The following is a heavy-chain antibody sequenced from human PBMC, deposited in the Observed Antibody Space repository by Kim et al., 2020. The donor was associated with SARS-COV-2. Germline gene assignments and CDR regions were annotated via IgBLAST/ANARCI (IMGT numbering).Heavy chain of an antibody. CDR1: GGTFSSYA. J-gene: IGHJ4*02. V-gene: IGHV1-69*13. D-gene: IGHD5-12*01. Sequence: SVKVSCKASGGTFSSYAISWVRQAPGQGLEWMGGIIPIFGTANYAQKFQGRVTITADESTSTAYMELSSLRSEDTAVYYCARADPRGYSGYGGGIDYWGQGTLVTVSS. CDR2: IIPIFGTA. CDR3: ARADPRGYSGYGGGIDY.